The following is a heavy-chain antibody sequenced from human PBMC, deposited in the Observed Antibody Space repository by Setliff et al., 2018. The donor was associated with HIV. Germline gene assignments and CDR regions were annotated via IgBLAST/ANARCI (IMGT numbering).Heavy chain of an antibody. V-gene: IGHV1-2*02. Sequence: ASVKVSCKSSGYTFTDYFMHWVRQAPGQGLEWMGWISPDNGNRRILRRFQGRVTMSLDTSTSTVYLELKALTSDDTAVYYCARDLLTYYDSSGYHAFDFWGQGTMVTVSS. CDR3: ARDLLTYYDSSGYHAFDF. CDR2: ISPDNGNR. J-gene: IGHJ3*01. CDR1: GYTFTDYF. D-gene: IGHD3-22*01.